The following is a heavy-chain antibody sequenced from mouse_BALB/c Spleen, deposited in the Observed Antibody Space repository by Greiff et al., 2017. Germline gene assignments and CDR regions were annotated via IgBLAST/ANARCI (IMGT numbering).Heavy chain of an antibody. CDR2: IWSDGST. CDR3: ARHEVRGTMDY. V-gene: IGHV2-6-2*01. Sequence: QVQLKESGPDLVAPSQSLSITCTVSGFSLTSYGVHWVRQPPGKGLEWLVVIWSDGSTTYNSALKSRLSISKDNSKSQVFLKMNRLQTDDTAMDYCARHEVRGTMDYWGQGTSVTVSS. CDR1: GFSLTSYG. D-gene: IGHD2-14*01. J-gene: IGHJ4*01.